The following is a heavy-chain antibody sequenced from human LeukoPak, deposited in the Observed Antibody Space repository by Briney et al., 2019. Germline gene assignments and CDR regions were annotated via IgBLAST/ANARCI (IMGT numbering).Heavy chain of an antibody. CDR2: INHTGST. CDR3: ARGRRFTYSSSWYNY. CDR1: GGSLSGAY. V-gene: IGHV4-34*01. J-gene: IGHJ4*02. D-gene: IGHD6-13*01. Sequence: SETLSLTCTVQGGSLSGAYWTWIRQPPGKGLEWIGEINHTGSTNYNPSLQSRVTISVDTSKNQFSMKLSSVTAADTAVYYCARGRRFTYSSSWYNYWGQGTLVTVSS.